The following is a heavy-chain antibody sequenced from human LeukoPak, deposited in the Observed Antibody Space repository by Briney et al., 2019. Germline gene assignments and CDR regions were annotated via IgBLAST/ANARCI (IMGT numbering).Heavy chain of an antibody. J-gene: IGHJ6*03. V-gene: IGHV3-23*01. Sequence: GGSLRLSCAASGFTFSSYAMSWVRQAPGKGLEWVSAISGSGGSTYYADSVKGRFTISRDNSKNTLYLQMNSLRAEDTAVYYCARASSGWYPNMGYNYYMDVWGKGTTVTISS. D-gene: IGHD6-19*01. CDR1: GFTFSSYA. CDR2: ISGSGGST. CDR3: ARASSGWYPNMGYNYYMDV.